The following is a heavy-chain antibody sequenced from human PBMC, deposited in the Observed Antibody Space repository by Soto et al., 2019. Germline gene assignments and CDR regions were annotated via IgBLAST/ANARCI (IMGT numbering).Heavy chain of an antibody. V-gene: IGHV3-30*18. CDR2: IAYDGTNK. D-gene: IGHD2-15*01. CDR1: GFTFSNYV. Sequence: QVQLVESGGGVVQPGRTLRLSCAASGFTFSNYVMHWVRQAPGKGLEWVAVIAYDGTNKYYADSVKSRFTISRDSSKSTLHREMSTLKREETAVYYCAKHRERLAVLIDATFSQYYYYQYGMDVWGQGNTVSVPS. J-gene: IGHJ6*02. CDR3: AKHRERLAVLIDATFSQYYYYQYGMDV.